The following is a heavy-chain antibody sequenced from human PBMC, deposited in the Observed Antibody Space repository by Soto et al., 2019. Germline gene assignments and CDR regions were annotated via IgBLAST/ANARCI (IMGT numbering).Heavy chain of an antibody. V-gene: IGHV4-39*01. J-gene: IGHJ4*02. CDR1: GGSIYRSGYY. D-gene: IGHD2-15*01. CDR3: GKVLVGATGHTDSDS. Sequence: ETLSLPCTVSGGSIYRSGYYWGWIRQPPGRGLEWIGNIDYNGVTYSNPSLKSRVTISRDTSKNQFSLKLTSVTAADTALYYCGKVLVGATGHTDSDSWGQGTLVTVSS. CDR2: IDYNGVT.